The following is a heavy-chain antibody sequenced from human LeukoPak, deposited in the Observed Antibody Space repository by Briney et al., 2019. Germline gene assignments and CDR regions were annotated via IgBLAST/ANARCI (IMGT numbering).Heavy chain of an antibody. CDR1: GFTFSNYW. Sequence: GGSLRLSCAASGFTFSNYWMHWVRQAPGEGLVWVSRINTDGSRITYADSVKGRFTISRDNAMNTVYLQMNSLRAEDTAVYYCARVLSGSWDWFDPWGQGTLVIVSS. CDR2: INTDGSRI. J-gene: IGHJ5*02. D-gene: IGHD3-22*01. V-gene: IGHV3-74*01. CDR3: ARVLSGSWDWFDP.